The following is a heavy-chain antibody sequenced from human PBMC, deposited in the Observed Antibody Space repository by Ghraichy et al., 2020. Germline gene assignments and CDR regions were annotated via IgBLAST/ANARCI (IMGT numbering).Heavy chain of an antibody. D-gene: IGHD2-21*02. CDR3: AKRAAYCGGDCYSSLSWYFDY. CDR2: ISGSGGST. Sequence: GESLNISCAASGFTFSSYAMSWVRQAPGKGLEWVSAISGSGGSTYYADSVKGRFTISRDNSKNTLYLQMNSLRAEDTAVYYCAKRAAYCGGDCYSSLSWYFDYWGQGTLVTVSS. J-gene: IGHJ4*02. V-gene: IGHV3-23*01. CDR1: GFTFSSYA.